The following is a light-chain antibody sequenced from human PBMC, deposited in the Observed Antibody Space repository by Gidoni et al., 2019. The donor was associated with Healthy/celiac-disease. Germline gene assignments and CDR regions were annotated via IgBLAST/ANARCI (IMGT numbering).Light chain of an antibody. J-gene: IGKJ1*01. CDR3: QQRSNATWT. Sequence: IVLTQSPATLALSPGERATLSFRASQSVSSYLAWYQQKPGQAPRRLIYDASNRATGIPARFSGSGSGTDFTLTISSLEPEDFAVYYCQQRSNATWTFGQGTKVEIK. CDR2: DAS. V-gene: IGKV3-11*01. CDR1: QSVSSY.